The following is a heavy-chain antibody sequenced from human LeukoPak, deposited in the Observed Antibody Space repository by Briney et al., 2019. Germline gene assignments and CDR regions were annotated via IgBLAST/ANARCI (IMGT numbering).Heavy chain of an antibody. Sequence: SETLSLTCTVSGGSISSINYYWAWIRQPPGKGLEWIGTIYYSGNTYYNPSLKSRVTLSVDTSKNHFSLRLSSVTGADTAVYYCARYRYSSGWPNWFDPWGQGTLVTVPS. D-gene: IGHD6-19*01. CDR1: GGSISSINYY. V-gene: IGHV4-39*02. CDR3: ARYRYSSGWPNWFDP. J-gene: IGHJ5*02. CDR2: IYYSGNT.